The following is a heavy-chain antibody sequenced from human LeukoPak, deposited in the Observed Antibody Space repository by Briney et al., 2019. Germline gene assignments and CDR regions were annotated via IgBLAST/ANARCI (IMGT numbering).Heavy chain of an antibody. Sequence: ETLSLTCAVYGGSFSGYYWSWIRQPPGKGLEWIGEINHSGSTNYNPSLKSRVTISVDKSKNQFSLKLSSVTAADTAVYYCASFPGYCSSTSCHWYDYWGQGTLVTVSS. CDR2: INHSGST. D-gene: IGHD2-2*01. J-gene: IGHJ4*02. CDR1: GGSFSGYY. V-gene: IGHV4-34*01. CDR3: ASFPGYCSSTSCHWYDY.